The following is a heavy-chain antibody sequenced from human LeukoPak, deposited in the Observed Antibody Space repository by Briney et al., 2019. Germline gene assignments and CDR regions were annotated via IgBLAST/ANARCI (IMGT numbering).Heavy chain of an antibody. Sequence: GGSLRLSCAVSGFTFRSYWMHWVRQAPGKGLVWVSSIKSDGSSTTYADSVKGRFTISRDNAENTLYLQMNSLRVEDTAVYYCARISTMVRHYWGQGTLVTVS. CDR3: ARISTMVRHY. J-gene: IGHJ4*02. CDR1: GFTFRSYW. CDR2: IKSDGSST. D-gene: IGHD3-10*01. V-gene: IGHV3-74*03.